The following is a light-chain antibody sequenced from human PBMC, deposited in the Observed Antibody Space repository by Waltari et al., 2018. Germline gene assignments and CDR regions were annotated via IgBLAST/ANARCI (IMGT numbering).Light chain of an antibody. CDR3: QQYKTSPTWT. Sequence: DIQMTQSPSTLPASVGDSVTLTGRVSQNIGSSLVWYQQKPGKAPKLLIYEASSLQFGVPSRFSGRGSGAEFTLTIASLQPDDFAAYYCQQYKTSPTWTFGQGTRVELK. CDR2: EAS. CDR1: QNIGSS. V-gene: IGKV1-5*03. J-gene: IGKJ1*01.